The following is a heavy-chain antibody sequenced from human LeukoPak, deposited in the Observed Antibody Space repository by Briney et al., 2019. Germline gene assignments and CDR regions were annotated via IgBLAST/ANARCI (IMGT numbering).Heavy chain of an antibody. D-gene: IGHD4-17*01. CDR1: VLTFCGFS. V-gene: IGHV3-23*01. Sequence: GGTLSLSCAPSVLTFCGFSMRCVPGAPGQGGGYVSQISAGGDPTYHADSVKGRFTISRDNSKNTLYLQMNSLRAEDTALYYCAKGAYGDYMPRDFWGQGTLVTVSS. CDR2: ISAGGDPT. CDR3: AKGAYGDYMPRDF. J-gene: IGHJ4*02.